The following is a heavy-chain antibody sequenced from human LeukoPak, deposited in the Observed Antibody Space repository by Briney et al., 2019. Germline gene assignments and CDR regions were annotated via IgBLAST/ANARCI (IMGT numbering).Heavy chain of an antibody. V-gene: IGHV4-59*11. CDR2: ISYIGST. D-gene: IGHD4-17*01. Sequence: SETLSLTRAVSADSFSSHYWTWIRQPPGKGLEWTGYISYIGSTNYNPSLKSRVTISIDTSKNQFSLKLTSVTAADTAVYYCARDLVTVTKGFDIWGQGTMVSVSS. J-gene: IGHJ3*02. CDR3: ARDLVTVTKGFDI. CDR1: ADSFSSHY.